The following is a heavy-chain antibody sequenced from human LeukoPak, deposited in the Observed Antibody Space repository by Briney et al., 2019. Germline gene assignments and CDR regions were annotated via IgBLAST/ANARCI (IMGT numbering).Heavy chain of an antibody. CDR3: ECGFVGNFIPDDY. CDR1: GFTFSSYA. V-gene: IGHV3-23*01. D-gene: IGHD2-21*01. J-gene: IGHJ4*02. CDR2: ISGSGGST. Sequence: GGSLRLSCAASGFTFSSYAMSWVRQAPGKGLEWVSAISGSGGSTYYADSVKGRFTISRDNSKNTLYLQMNSLRAEDTAVYYCECGFVGNFIPDDYWGQGTLVTVSS.